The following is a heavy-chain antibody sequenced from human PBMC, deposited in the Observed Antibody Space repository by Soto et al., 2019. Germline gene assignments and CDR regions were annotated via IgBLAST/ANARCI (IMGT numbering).Heavy chain of an antibody. D-gene: IGHD3-10*01. CDR3: AKDLNGSGSFTSYYHYGMDV. CDR2: ISGSGRNT. J-gene: IGHJ6*02. CDR1: GFTFSNYA. Sequence: EVQMLESGGGLVHPGGSLRLSCAASGFTFSNYAMNWVRQAPGKGPEWVSSISGSGRNTYYADSVKGRLTISRDSSKNTLYLQMNSLRVEDTGVYYCAKDLNGSGSFTSYYHYGMDVWGQGTTVTVSS. V-gene: IGHV3-23*01.